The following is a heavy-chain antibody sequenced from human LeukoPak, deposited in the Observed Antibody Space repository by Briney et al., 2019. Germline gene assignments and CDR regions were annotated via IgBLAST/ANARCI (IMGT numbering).Heavy chain of an antibody. CDR1: SDEFNTYG. CDR3: ATSGNGNWFDP. Sequence: ASVKVSCKASSDEFNTYGISWVRQAPGQGLEWMGWISVHNGNAKYTQKLQGRLTMTTDTSTTTAYMELMGLRSDDTAVYYCATSGNGNWFDPWGQGTLVTVSS. CDR2: ISVHNGNA. V-gene: IGHV1-18*01. J-gene: IGHJ5*02. D-gene: IGHD4-23*01.